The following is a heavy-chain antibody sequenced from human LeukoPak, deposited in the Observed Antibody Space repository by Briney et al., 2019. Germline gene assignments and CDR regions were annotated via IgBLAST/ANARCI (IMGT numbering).Heavy chain of an antibody. CDR3: AKIPQVSIFGVPNFDD. Sequence: GGSLRLSCAASGFTFSSYSMNWVRQAPGKGLEWVSYISSSSSTIYYADSVKGRFTISRDNAKNSLYLQMDSLRAEDTAVYYCAKIPQVSIFGVPNFDDWGRGTLVTVSS. D-gene: IGHD3-3*01. CDR2: ISSSSSTI. CDR1: GFTFSSYS. V-gene: IGHV3-48*01. J-gene: IGHJ4*02.